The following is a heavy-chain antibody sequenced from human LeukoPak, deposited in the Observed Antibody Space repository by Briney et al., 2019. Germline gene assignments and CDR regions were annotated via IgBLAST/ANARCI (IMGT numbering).Heavy chain of an antibody. D-gene: IGHD4-11*01. Sequence: AETLSLTCTVSAGSISSSYWSWIRQPPGKGLEWIGYIYYSGSTNYNPSLKSRVTISVDTSKNQFSLKLNSVTAADTAVYYCARQGPLTTAVTTRTNPFDYWGQGTLVTVSS. CDR2: IYYSGST. V-gene: IGHV4-59*08. CDR3: ARQGPLTTAVTTRTNPFDY. CDR1: AGSISSSY. J-gene: IGHJ4*02.